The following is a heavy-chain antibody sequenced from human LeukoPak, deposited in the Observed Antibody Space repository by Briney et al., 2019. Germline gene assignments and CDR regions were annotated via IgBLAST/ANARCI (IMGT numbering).Heavy chain of an antibody. V-gene: IGHV3-11*01. CDR2: ISSSGSTI. D-gene: IGHD3-9*01. J-gene: IGHJ3*02. Sequence: SGGSLRLSCAASGFTFSDYYMSWIRQAPGKGLEWVSYISSSGSTIYYADSVKGRFTISRDNAKNSLYLQMNSLRAEDTAVYYCARFTLRYFDWFSTPAKNAFDIWGQGTMVTVSS. CDR3: ARFTLRYFDWFSTPAKNAFDI. CDR1: GFTFSDYY.